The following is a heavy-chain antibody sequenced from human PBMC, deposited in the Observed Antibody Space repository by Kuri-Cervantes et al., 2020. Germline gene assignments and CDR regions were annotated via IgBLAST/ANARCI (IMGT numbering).Heavy chain of an antibody. CDR2: IYYSGST. J-gene: IGHJ4*02. V-gene: IGHV4-39*07. Sequence: SETLSLTCTVSGGSISSSSYYWGWIRQPPGKGLEWIGSIYYSGSTYYNPSLKSRVTISVDTSKNQFSLKLSSVTAADTAVYYCAREELYTGAFDYWGQGTLVTVSS. CDR1: GGSISSSSYY. D-gene: IGHD1-26*01. CDR3: AREELYTGAFDY.